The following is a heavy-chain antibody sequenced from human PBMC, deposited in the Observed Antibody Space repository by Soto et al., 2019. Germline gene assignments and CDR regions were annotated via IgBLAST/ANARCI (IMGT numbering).Heavy chain of an antibody. CDR2: IYYSGST. J-gene: IGHJ1*01. CDR1: GGSISSSSYY. Sequence: QLQLQESGPGLVKPSETLSLTCTVSGGSISSSSYYWGWIRQPPGKGLEWIGTIYYSGSTYYNPSLQSRVTVSVDTSKNQFSLKLNSVTAADTAVYYCARLGGFLEWLLSPEYFQHWGQGTLVTVSS. V-gene: IGHV4-39*01. D-gene: IGHD3-3*01. CDR3: ARLGGFLEWLLSPEYFQH.